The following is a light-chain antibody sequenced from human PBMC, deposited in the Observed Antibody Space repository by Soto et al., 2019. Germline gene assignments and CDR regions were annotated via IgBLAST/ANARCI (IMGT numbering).Light chain of an antibody. CDR1: SSDVGRYNY. CDR3: SSYTTCSTYV. V-gene: IGLV2-14*01. J-gene: IGLJ1*01. Sequence: QSVLTQPASVSGSPGQSITISCTGTSSDVGRYNYVSWYQQHPGKAPKLLIYDVTNRPSGVSNRFSGSKSGNTASLTISGLQAEDEADFYCSSYTTCSTYVFGTGTKLTVL. CDR2: DVT.